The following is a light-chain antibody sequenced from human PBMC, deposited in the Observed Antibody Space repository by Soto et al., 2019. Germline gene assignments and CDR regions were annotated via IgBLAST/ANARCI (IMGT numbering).Light chain of an antibody. Sequence: QSALTQPASVSGSPGQSITISCTGTSSDVGGYNYVSWYQQHPGKAPKLMIYDVSNRPSGVSNRFSGSKSGNTASLTISGLQAEDEADFYCSSYTSSSTPFGTATKLTVL. CDR3: SSYTSSSTP. CDR1: SSDVGGYNY. V-gene: IGLV2-14*01. CDR2: DVS. J-gene: IGLJ1*01.